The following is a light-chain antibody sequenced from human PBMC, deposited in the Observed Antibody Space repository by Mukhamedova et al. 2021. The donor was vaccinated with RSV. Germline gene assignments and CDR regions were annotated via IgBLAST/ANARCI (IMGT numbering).Light chain of an antibody. CDR2: AAS. CDR1: SY. CDR3: QQLQRYPLCS. V-gene: IGKV1-9*01. J-gene: IGKJ2*04. Sequence: SYLAWYQQKPGKAPKLLIHAASTVQSGVPSRFSGSGSGTEFTLTISSLQPEDFATYYCQQLQRYPLCSFCQGTTVEIK.